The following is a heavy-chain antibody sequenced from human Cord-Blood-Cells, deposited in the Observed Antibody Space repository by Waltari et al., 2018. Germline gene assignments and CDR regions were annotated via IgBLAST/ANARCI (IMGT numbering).Heavy chain of an antibody. CDR3: AGSGSYDAFDI. Sequence: EVQLVESGGGLVQPGGSLRLSGAASGFTFSGYWMSWVRQAPGKGLEWVANIKQDGSEKYYVDSVKGRFTISRDNAKNSLYLQMNSLRAEDTAVYYCAGSGSYDAFDIWGQGTMVTVSS. CDR2: IKQDGSEK. V-gene: IGHV3-7*01. J-gene: IGHJ3*02. CDR1: GFTFSGYW. D-gene: IGHD3-10*01.